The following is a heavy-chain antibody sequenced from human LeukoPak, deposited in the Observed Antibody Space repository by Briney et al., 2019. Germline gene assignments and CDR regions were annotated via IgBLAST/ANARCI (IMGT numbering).Heavy chain of an antibody. CDR3: AKDYGSGSYWPYFDY. CDR1: GFTFDDYA. Sequence: GRSLRLSCAASGFTFDDYAMHWVRQAPGKGLEWVSGISWNSGSIGYADSVKGRFTISRDNAKNSLYLQLNSLRAEDTALYYCAKDYGSGSYWPYFDYWGQGTLVTVSS. V-gene: IGHV3-9*01. D-gene: IGHD3-10*01. J-gene: IGHJ4*02. CDR2: ISWNSGSI.